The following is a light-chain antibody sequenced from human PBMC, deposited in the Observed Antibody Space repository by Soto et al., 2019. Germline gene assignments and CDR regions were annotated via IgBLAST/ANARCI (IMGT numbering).Light chain of an antibody. CDR1: QSLLHSDGNTY. J-gene: IGKJ2*01. CDR2: KIS. V-gene: IGKV2-24*01. Sequence: DIVLTQTPLSSPVTLGQPASISCRSSQSLLHSDGNTYLSWLHQRPGQPPRLLIYKISNRFSGSQDKLSGGGEGTDFTLKTSRLKLEIVGVNYCLKVNQSSRYPFGRGT. CDR3: LKVNQSSRYP.